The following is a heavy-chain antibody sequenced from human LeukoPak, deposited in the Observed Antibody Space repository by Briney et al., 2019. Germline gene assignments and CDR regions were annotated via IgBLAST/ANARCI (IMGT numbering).Heavy chain of an antibody. CDR1: GFTFSSYV. D-gene: IGHD3-22*01. Sequence: GGSLRLSCAASGFTFSSYVMSWVRQAPGKGLEWVSAISGSGGSTYYADSVKGRFTISRDNSKNALFLQLNSLRAEDTAVYYCAKSLTYYYDSSGSKSTLDSWGQGTLVTVSS. V-gene: IGHV3-23*01. CDR2: ISGSGGST. CDR3: AKSLTYYYDSSGSKSTLDS. J-gene: IGHJ4*02.